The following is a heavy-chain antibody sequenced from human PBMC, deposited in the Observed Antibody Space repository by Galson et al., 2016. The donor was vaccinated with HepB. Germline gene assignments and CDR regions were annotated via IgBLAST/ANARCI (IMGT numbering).Heavy chain of an antibody. J-gene: IGHJ4*02. CDR3: VRGFSKLGDCSGGSCYTPLH. CDR1: GYTFAKYG. CDR2: ISVSTGNT. V-gene: IGHV1-18*01. D-gene: IGHD2-15*01. Sequence: SVKVSCKASGYTFAKYGFTWVRQAPGQGLEWMGWISVSTGNTNYAQNVQDRLTLTSDASTNTAYMELRSLTSDDTAVYYCVRGFSKLGDCSGGSCYTPLHWGQGTLVTVSS.